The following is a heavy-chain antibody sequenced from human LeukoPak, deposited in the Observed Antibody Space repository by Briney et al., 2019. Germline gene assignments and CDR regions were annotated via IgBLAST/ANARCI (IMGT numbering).Heavy chain of an antibody. Sequence: GASVKVSCKASGYTFTGYYMHWVRQAPGQGLEWMGWINPNSGGTNYAQKLQGRVTMTRDTSISTAYMELSRLRSDDTAVYYCARVEVDFWSGSELNMDVWGKGTTVTVSS. CDR1: GYTFTGYY. CDR3: ARVEVDFWSGSELNMDV. V-gene: IGHV1-2*02. J-gene: IGHJ6*04. D-gene: IGHD3-3*01. CDR2: INPNSGGT.